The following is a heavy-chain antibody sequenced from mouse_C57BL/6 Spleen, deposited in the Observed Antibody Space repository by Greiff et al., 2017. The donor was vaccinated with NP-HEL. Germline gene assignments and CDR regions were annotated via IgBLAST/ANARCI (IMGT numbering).Heavy chain of an antibody. J-gene: IGHJ4*01. Sequence: EVKLMESGPELVKPGASVKMSCKASGYTFTDYNMHWVKQSHGKSLEWIGYINPNNGGTSYNQKFKGKATLTVNKSSSTAYMELRSLTSEDSAVYYCAPIYYGTYYAMDYWGQGTSVTVSS. D-gene: IGHD2-1*01. CDR2: INPNNGGT. CDR3: APIYYGTYYAMDY. CDR1: GYTFTDYN. V-gene: IGHV1-22*01.